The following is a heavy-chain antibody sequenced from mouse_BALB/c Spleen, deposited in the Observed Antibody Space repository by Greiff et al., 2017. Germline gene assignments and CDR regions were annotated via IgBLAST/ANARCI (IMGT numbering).Heavy chain of an antibody. CDR3: ARRDGGSSYGFAY. V-gene: IGHV1S135*01. CDR2: IDPYYGGT. Sequence: EVQLQESGPELVKPGASVKISCKTSGYTFTEYTMHWVKQSHGKSLEWIGNIDPYYGGTSYNQKFKGKATLTVDKSSSTAYMQLKSLTSEDYAVYYCARRDGGSSYGFAYWGQGTLVTVSA. CDR1: GYTFTEYT. J-gene: IGHJ3*01. D-gene: IGHD1-1*01.